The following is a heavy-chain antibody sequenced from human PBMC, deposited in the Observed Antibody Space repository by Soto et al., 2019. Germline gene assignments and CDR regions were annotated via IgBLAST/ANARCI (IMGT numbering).Heavy chain of an antibody. Sequence: QITLNESGPTQVKPRQTLTLTCTFSGFSLTTSGVGVGWIRQSPGKAPEWLALIYWDDDKRYSPSLKSRLTITKDTSKTQVVLTMADLDPADTATYYCANRVLRTVFGLVTPTAIYFDFWGQGTPVAGSS. V-gene: IGHV2-5*02. D-gene: IGHD3-3*01. CDR1: GFSLTTSGVG. CDR2: IYWDDDK. CDR3: ANRVLRTVFGLVTPTAIYFDF. J-gene: IGHJ4*02.